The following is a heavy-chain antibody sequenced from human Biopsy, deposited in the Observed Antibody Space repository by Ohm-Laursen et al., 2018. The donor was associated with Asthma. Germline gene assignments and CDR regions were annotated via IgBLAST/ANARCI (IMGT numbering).Heavy chain of an antibody. CDR1: GYAFTSYY. V-gene: IGHV1-46*01. CDR2: INPSGGST. CDR3: ARAGALIVGATMGY. Sequence: GSSVKVSCNASGYAFTSYYMHWVRQAPGQGLEWMGIINPSGGSTSYAQKFQGRVTMTRDTSTSTVYMELSSLRSEDTAVYYCARAGALIVGATMGYWGQGTLVTVSS. J-gene: IGHJ4*02. D-gene: IGHD1-26*01.